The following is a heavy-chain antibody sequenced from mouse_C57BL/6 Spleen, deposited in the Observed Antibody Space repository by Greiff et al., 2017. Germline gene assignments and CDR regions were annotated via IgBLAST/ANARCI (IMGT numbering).Heavy chain of an antibody. CDR2: INPSTGGT. Sequence: DVKLQQSGPELVKPGASVKISCKASGYSFTGYYMNWVKQSPEKSLEWIGEINPSTGGTTYNQKFKAKATLTVDKSSSTAYMQLKSLTSEDSAVYYCAKDDYDREAWFAYWGQGTLVTVSA. V-gene: IGHV1-42*01. CDR3: AKDDYDREAWFAY. D-gene: IGHD2-4*01. CDR1: GYSFTGYY. J-gene: IGHJ3*01.